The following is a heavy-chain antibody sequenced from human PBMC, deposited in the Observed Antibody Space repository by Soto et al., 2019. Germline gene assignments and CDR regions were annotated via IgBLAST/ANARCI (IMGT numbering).Heavy chain of an antibody. CDR2: ISYDGSNK. J-gene: IGHJ4*02. CDR3: AKEPRGDYFY. D-gene: IGHD4-17*01. V-gene: IGHV3-30*18. CDR1: GFTFSSYG. Sequence: PGGSLRLSCAASGFTFSSYGMHWVRQAPGKGLEWVAVISYDGSNKYYADSVKGRFTISRDNSKNTLYLQMNSLRAEDTAVYYCAKEPRGDYFYWGQGTLVTVSS.